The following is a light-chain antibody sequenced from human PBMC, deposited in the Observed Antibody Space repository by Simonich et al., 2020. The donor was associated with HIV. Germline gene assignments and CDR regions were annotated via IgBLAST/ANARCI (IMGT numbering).Light chain of an antibody. CDR2: GAS. V-gene: IGKV3-15*01. CDR1: QSVSNN. CDR3: QQYTNWPLT. J-gene: IGKJ4*01. Sequence: EIVMTQSPATLSVSPGERATLSCRASQSVSNNLAWYQQKPGQAPRLLMHGASTRASGIPARFSGSGSGTEFTLTISSLQYEDFAVYHCQQYTNWPLTFGGGTKVKIK.